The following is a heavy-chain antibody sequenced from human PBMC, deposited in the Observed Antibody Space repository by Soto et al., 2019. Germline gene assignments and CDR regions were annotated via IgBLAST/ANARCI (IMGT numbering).Heavy chain of an antibody. CDR1: GFTFSSYG. J-gene: IGHJ4*02. V-gene: IGHV3-30*18. Sequence: QVQLVESGGGVVQPGRSLRLSCAASGFTFSSYGMHWVRQAPGKGLEWVAVISYDGSNKYYADSVKGRFTISRDNSKHTLYLQMNGLRAEDTAVYYCAKEGFYGYYSWGGYYFDYWGQGTLVTVSS. CDR3: AKEGFYGYYSWGGYYFDY. D-gene: IGHD4-17*01. CDR2: ISYDGSNK.